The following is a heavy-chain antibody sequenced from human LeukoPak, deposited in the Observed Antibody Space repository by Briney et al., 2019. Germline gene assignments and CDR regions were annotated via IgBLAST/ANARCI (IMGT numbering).Heavy chain of an antibody. CDR1: GESFSGYS. CDR2: VIHGGSS. J-gene: IGHJ4*02. V-gene: IGHV4-34*12. Sequence: SGTLSLTCAVYGESFSGYSWSWLRQPPGKGLEWIGEVIHGGSSNYNPSLKSRVTISIHTSKNQFSLNLTSVTAADTAFYYCARRTGWYWGYYFDYWGQGTLVTVSS. CDR3: ARRTGWYWGYYFDY. D-gene: IGHD6-19*01.